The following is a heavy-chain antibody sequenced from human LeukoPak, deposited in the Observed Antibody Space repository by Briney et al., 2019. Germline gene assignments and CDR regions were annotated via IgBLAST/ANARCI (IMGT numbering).Heavy chain of an antibody. CDR2: ISGSGGST. CDR3: AKDSIVATISDWFDP. J-gene: IGHJ5*02. CDR1: GFTFSSYA. Sequence: HPGGSLRLSCAASGFTFSSYAVSWVRQAPGKGLEWVSAISGSGGSTYYADSVKGRFTISRDNSKNTLYLQMNSLRAEDTAVYYCAKDSIVATISDWFDPWGQGTLVTVSS. V-gene: IGHV3-23*01. D-gene: IGHD5-12*01.